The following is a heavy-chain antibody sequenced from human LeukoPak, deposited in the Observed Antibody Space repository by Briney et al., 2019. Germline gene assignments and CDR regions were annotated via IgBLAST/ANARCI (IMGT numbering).Heavy chain of an antibody. CDR3: AREVKRTGDLARRSYYYYYMDV. CDR2: IWYDGSNK. Sequence: PGGSLRLSCAASGFTFSSYGMHWVRQAPGKGLEWVAVIWYDGSNKYYADSVKGRFTISRDNSKNTLYLQMNSLRDEDTAVYYCAREVKRTGDLARRSYYYYYMDVWGKGTTVTVSS. D-gene: IGHD7-27*01. V-gene: IGHV3-33*01. J-gene: IGHJ6*03. CDR1: GFTFSSYG.